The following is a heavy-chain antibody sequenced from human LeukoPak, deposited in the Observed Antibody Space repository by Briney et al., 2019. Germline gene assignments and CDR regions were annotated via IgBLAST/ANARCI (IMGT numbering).Heavy chain of an antibody. CDR2: ISYDGSNK. J-gene: IGHJ4*02. V-gene: IGHV3-30*04. CDR3: ASPSYYYDSSGYYPDY. CDR1: GFTFSSYA. Sequence: GGSLRLSCAASGFTFSSYAMHWVRQAPGKGLEWVAVISYDGSNKYCADSVKGRFTISRDNSKNTLYLQMNSLRAEDTAVYYCASPSYYYDSSGYYPDYWGQGTLVTVSS. D-gene: IGHD3-22*01.